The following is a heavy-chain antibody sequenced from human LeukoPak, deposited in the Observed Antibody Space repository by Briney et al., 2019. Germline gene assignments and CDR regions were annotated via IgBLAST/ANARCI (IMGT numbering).Heavy chain of an antibody. J-gene: IGHJ4*02. V-gene: IGHV3-21*01. CDR1: GFTFSSYC. CDR3: ARDRDQTSDWHLDY. D-gene: IGHD2-2*01. CDR2: VSSSSNYI. Sequence: GGSLRLSCAASGFTFSSYCINWVRQAPGKGLEWVSSVSSSSNYIYYADSVKGRFTISRDNAENSLYLQMNSLRAEDTAVYYCARDRDQTSDWHLDYRGQGTLVTVSS.